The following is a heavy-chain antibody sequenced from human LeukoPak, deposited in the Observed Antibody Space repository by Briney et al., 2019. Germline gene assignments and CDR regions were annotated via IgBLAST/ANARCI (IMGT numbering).Heavy chain of an antibody. CDR1: GFTFSSYG. D-gene: IGHD5-24*01. J-gene: IGHJ6*03. Sequence: GGSLRLSCAASGFTFSSYGMHWVRQAPGKGLEWVAFIRYDGSNKYYADSVKGRFTISRDNSKNTLYLQMNSLRAEDTAVYYCAKPRDGYNYFMSYMDVWGKGTTVTISS. CDR2: IRYDGSNK. V-gene: IGHV3-30*02. CDR3: AKPRDGYNYFMSYMDV.